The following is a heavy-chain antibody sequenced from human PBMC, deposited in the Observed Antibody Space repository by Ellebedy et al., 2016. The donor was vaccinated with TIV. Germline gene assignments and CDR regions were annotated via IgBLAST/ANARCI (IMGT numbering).Heavy chain of an antibody. V-gene: IGHV1-2*02. CDR3: ATYTTGWSGDWFDP. Sequence: AASVKVSCKTSGYTFTGFYMHWVRQAPGQGLEWMGWINPNGGGTNYAQKFQDRVTMTEDTFTDTAYMELRSLRSDDTAVYYCATYTTGWSGDWFDPWGQGTLVTVTS. J-gene: IGHJ5*02. CDR1: GYTFTGFY. CDR2: INPNGGGT. D-gene: IGHD6-19*01.